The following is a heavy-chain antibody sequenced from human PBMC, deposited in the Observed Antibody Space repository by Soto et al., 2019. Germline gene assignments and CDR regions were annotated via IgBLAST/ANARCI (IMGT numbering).Heavy chain of an antibody. CDR2: IIPIFGTA. Sequence: SVKVSCKASGGTFSSYAISWVRQAPGQGLEWMGGIIPIFGTANYAQKFQGRVTITADKSTSTAYMELSSLGSEDTAVYYCARVTGPNYDFWSGYYPDYYYYGMDVWGQGTTVTVSS. J-gene: IGHJ6*02. CDR3: ARVTGPNYDFWSGYYPDYYYYGMDV. CDR1: GGTFSSYA. V-gene: IGHV1-69*06. D-gene: IGHD3-3*01.